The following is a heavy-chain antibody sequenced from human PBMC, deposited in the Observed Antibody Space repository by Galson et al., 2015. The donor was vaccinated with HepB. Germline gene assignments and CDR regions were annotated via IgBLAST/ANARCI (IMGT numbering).Heavy chain of an antibody. D-gene: IGHD3-10*01. CDR2: ISGSGGRT. V-gene: IGHV3-23*01. J-gene: IGHJ6*02. CDR3: AKDNYYGSGSLYYYSGRDV. CDR1: GFTFSGYA. Sequence: SLRLSCAASGFTFSGYAMSWVRQAPGKGLEWVAAISGSGGRTYYADPVKGRFTISRDESKNTLYLQMNSLRAEDTAVYYCAKDNYYGSGSLYYYSGRDVGAQGTTVTVSS.